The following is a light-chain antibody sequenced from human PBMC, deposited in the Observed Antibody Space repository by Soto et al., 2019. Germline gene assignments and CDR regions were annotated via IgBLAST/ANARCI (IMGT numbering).Light chain of an antibody. CDR1: QSISSSY. CDR2: GAS. Sequence: EIVFTQSPGTLSLSPGERATLSCRASQSISSSYLAWYQRKPGQAPRLLIYGASSRATGIPDRFIGSGSGTDFSLTISRLEPEDFAVYYCQQYGSSFTFGPGAKVDIK. J-gene: IGKJ3*01. CDR3: QQYGSSFT. V-gene: IGKV3-20*01.